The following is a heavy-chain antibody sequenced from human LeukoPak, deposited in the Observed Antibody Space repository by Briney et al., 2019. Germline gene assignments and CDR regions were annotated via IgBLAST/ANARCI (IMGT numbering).Heavy chain of an antibody. Sequence: GGSLRLSCAASGFTVSSNYMSWVRQAPGKGLEWVSAISGSGGSTYYADSVKGRFTISRDNSKNTLYLQMNSLRAEDTAVYYCAKDQTAMVTCGFDYWGQGTLVTVSS. V-gene: IGHV3-23*01. J-gene: IGHJ4*02. CDR2: ISGSGGST. D-gene: IGHD5-18*01. CDR1: GFTVSSNY. CDR3: AKDQTAMVTCGFDY.